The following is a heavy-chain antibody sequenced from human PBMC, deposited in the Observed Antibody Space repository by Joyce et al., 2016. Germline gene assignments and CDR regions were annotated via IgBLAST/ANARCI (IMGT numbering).Heavy chain of an antibody. J-gene: IGHJ3*02. CDR3: ARLYNYYGSGSWDAFDI. V-gene: IGHV1-3*01. Sequence: QVQLVQSGAKVKEPGASVKVSCKASGYTFTSYAMHWVRQAPGQRLEWMGWVNAGNGDTKYSQKFQGRVSITRDTSATTAYMELSSLRSEDTAMYFCARLYNYYGSGSWDAFDIWGQGTMVTVSS. CDR1: GYTFTSYA. D-gene: IGHD3-10*01. CDR2: VNAGNGDT.